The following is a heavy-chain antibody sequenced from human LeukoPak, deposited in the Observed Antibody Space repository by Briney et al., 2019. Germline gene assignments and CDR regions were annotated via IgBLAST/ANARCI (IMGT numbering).Heavy chain of an antibody. CDR3: ARLGRWLQSTVDY. CDR2: INHSGST. CDR1: GGSFSGYY. V-gene: IGHV4-34*01. J-gene: IGHJ4*02. Sequence: SGTLSLTCAVYGGSFSGYYWSWIRQPPGKGLEWIGEINHSGSTNYNPSLKSRVTISVDTSKNQFSLKLSSVTAADTAVYYCARLGRWLQSTVDYWGQGTLVTVSS. D-gene: IGHD5-24*01.